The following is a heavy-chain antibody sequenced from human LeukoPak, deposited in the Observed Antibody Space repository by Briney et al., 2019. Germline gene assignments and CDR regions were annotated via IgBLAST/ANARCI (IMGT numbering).Heavy chain of an antibody. CDR3: ATLYSSRWYVVEY. D-gene: IGHD6-19*01. CDR1: GYSISSGYY. Sequence: SETLSLTCTVSGYSISSGYYWGWIRQPPGKGLEWIGSIYHSGSTYYNPSLKSRVTISVDTSKNQFSLKLSSVTAADTAVYYCATLYSSRWYVVEYWGQGTLVTVSS. CDR2: IYHSGST. J-gene: IGHJ4*02. V-gene: IGHV4-38-2*02.